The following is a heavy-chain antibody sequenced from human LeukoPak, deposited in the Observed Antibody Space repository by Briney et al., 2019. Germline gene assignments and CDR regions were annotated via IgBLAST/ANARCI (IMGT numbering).Heavy chain of an antibody. D-gene: IGHD6-13*01. CDR1: GFTFSDYY. CDR2: ISSSSSYT. J-gene: IGHJ4*02. Sequence: GGSLRLSCAASGFTFSDYYMSWIRQAPGKGLEWVSHISSSSSYTNYADSVKGRFTISRDNAKNSLYLQMNSLRAEDTAVYYCARHLNSSSWLVYFDYWGQGTLVTVSS. V-gene: IGHV3-11*06. CDR3: ARHLNSSSWLVYFDY.